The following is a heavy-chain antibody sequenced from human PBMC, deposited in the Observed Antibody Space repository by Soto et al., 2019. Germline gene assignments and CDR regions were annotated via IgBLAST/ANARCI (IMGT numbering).Heavy chain of an antibody. J-gene: IGHJ6*02. CDR3: ARGGGSRYCSGGSCYGPSYYYYGMDV. CDR1: GYTFTSYG. V-gene: IGHV1-18*04. Sequence: ASVKVFCKASGYTFTSYGISWVRQAPGQGLEWMGWISAYNGNTNYAQKLQGRVTMTTDTSTSTAYMELRSLRSDDTAVYYCARGGGSRYCSGGSCYGPSYYYYGMDVWGQGTTVTVSS. D-gene: IGHD2-15*01. CDR2: ISAYNGNT.